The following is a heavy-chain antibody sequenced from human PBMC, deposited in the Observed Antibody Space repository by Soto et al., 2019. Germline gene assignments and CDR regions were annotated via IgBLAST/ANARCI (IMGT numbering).Heavy chain of an antibody. CDR2: ISYDGSNK. Sequence: PGGSLRLSCAASGFTFSSYAMHWVRQAPGKGLEWVAVISYDGSNKYYADSVKGRFTISGDNSKNTLCLQMNSLRAEDTAVYYCARDYSSYGPFDYWGQGTLVTVSS. CDR3: ARDYSSYGPFDY. V-gene: IGHV3-30-3*01. D-gene: IGHD5-18*01. J-gene: IGHJ4*02. CDR1: GFTFSSYA.